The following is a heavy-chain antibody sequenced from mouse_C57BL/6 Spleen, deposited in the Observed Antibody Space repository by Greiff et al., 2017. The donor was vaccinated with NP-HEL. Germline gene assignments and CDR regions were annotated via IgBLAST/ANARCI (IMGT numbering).Heavy chain of an antibody. V-gene: IGHV5-4*01. CDR2: ISDGGSYT. CDR1: GFTFSSYA. CDR3: AREGAY. J-gene: IGHJ3*01. Sequence: EVQVVESGGGLVKPGGSLKLSCAASGFTFSSYAMSWVRQTPEKRLEWVATISDGGSYTYYPDNVKGRFTISRDNAKNNLYLQMSHLKSDDTAMYYCAREGAYWGQGTLVTVSA.